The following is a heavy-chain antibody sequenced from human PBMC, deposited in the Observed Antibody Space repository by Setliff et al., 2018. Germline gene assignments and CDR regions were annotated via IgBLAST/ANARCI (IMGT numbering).Heavy chain of an antibody. J-gene: IGHJ2*01. CDR1: GYIFTDYY. CDR2: INPNSGGT. Sequence: ASVKVSCKASGYIFTDYYMHWVRQAPGQELGWMGRINPNSGGTNYAQKFQGRVTMTRDTSISTAYTELSSLRSEDMATYYCARGRASGGYFEVWYSDLWGRGTLVTVSS. CDR3: ARGRASGGYFEVWYSDL. D-gene: IGHD3-22*01. V-gene: IGHV1-2*06.